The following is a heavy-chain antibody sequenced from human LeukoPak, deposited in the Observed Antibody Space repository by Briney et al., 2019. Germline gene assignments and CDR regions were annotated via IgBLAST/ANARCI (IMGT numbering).Heavy chain of an antibody. Sequence: GGSLRLSCAASGFTFSSYWMSWVRQAPGKGLEWVANIKQDGSEKYYVDSVKGRFTISRDNAKNSLYLQMNSLRAEDTAVYYCAKHIPLGDYGTFEYWGQGTLVTVSS. J-gene: IGHJ4*02. CDR1: GFTFSSYW. CDR2: IKQDGSEK. V-gene: IGHV3-7*01. D-gene: IGHD4-17*01. CDR3: AKHIPLGDYGTFEY.